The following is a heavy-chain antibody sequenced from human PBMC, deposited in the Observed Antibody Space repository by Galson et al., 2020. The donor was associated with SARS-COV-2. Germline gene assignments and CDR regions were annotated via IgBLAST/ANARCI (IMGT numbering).Heavy chain of an antibody. V-gene: IGHV3-9*02. D-gene: IGHD1-1*01. J-gene: IGHJ6*02. CDR2: ILWNSGVM. CDR3: TEDIQPGGAAV. Sequence: GGSLRLSCAASGFTSHDYGIHWIRQTPGRGLEWVSGILWNSGVMGYADSVKGRFTISRDKAKNSMYLQMDSLRGEDTALYYCTEDIQPGGAAVGGQGTTVTVAS. CDR1: GFTSHDYG.